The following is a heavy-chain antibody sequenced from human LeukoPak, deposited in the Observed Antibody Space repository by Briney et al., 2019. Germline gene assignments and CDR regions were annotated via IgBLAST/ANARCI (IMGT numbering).Heavy chain of an antibody. D-gene: IGHD6-6*01. CDR1: GGSISSHY. CDR3: AKKSSSVSFFDY. V-gene: IGHV4-59*11. CDR2: IYYSGST. J-gene: IGHJ4*02. Sequence: LETLSLTCTVSGGSISSHYWSWIRQPPGKGLEWIGYIYYSGSTNYNPSLKSRVTISVDTSKNQFSLKLSSVTAADTAVYYCAKKSSSVSFFDYWGQGTLVTVSS.